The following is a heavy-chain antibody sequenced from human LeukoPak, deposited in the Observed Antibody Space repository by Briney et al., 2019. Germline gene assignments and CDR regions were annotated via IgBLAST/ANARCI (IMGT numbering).Heavy chain of an antibody. V-gene: IGHV4-59*08. CDR1: GGSINSYY. CDR2: ISYSGST. J-gene: IGHJ4*02. D-gene: IGHD6-13*01. CDR3: VRHGGFSSPAAV. Sequence: SETLSLTCTVSGGSINSYYWSWIRQPPGKGLEWIGYISYSGSTSYNPSLENRVAISVDTSKNQFSLKLSSVTAADTAVYYCVRHGGFSSPAAVWGQGTLVTVSS.